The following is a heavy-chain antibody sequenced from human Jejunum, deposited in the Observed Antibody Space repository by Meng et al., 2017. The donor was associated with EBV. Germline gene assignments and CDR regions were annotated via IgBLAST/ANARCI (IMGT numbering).Heavy chain of an antibody. V-gene: IGHV3-20*01. CDR1: GFTLEDYG. CDR3: ARDKRGAGYCHDY. CDR2: INWDGRRT. Sequence: RLAESGGGVVRPGGSLRLSCVASGFTLEDYGMNWVRQVPGKGLEWVATINWDGRRTGYADSVKGRFTISRDNAKNSLYLQMNSLRAEDTALYHCARDKRGAGYCHDYWGQGTLVTVSS. J-gene: IGHJ4*02. D-gene: IGHD2-2*03.